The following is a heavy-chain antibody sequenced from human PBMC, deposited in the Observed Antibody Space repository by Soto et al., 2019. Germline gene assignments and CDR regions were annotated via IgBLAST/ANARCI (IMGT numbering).Heavy chain of an antibody. Sequence: QVQLVQSGAEVKKSGASVKVSCKASGYTFTRHVMHWLRQAPGQRLEWMGRIDAGNGNTVYLQKFQGRVTITRDTSASTAYMELSSLRSEDTAVYYCARDNSGWSDYWGQGTLVTVSS. CDR2: IDAGNGNT. V-gene: IGHV1-3*01. J-gene: IGHJ4*02. D-gene: IGHD6-19*01. CDR3: ARDNSGWSDY. CDR1: GYTFTRHV.